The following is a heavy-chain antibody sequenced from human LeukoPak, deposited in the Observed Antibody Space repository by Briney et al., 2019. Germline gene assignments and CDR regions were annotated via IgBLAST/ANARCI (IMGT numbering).Heavy chain of an antibody. CDR1: GFTFTKFW. D-gene: IGHD2-2*01. Sequence: GGSLRLSCAASGFTFTKFWMAWVRQAPGKGLEWVGNIKQDGSIQYYGDSVKGRFTISRDNARNSLYLQMNSLRADATVLYYCATSYGSSACDWGQGTLVTVSA. CDR2: IKQDGSIQ. J-gene: IGHJ4*02. V-gene: IGHV3-7*01. CDR3: ATSYGSSACD.